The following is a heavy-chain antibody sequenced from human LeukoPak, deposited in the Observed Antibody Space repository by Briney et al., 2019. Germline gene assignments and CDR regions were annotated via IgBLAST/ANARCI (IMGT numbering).Heavy chain of an antibody. V-gene: IGHV3-21*01. D-gene: IGHD3-10*01. J-gene: IGHJ3*02. CDR3: AGAEYYYGDDAFDI. CDR1: GFTFSSYS. Sequence: PGGSLRLSCAASGFTFSSYSMNWVRQAPGKGLEWVSSISSSSSYIYYADSVKGRFTISRDNAKNSLYLQMNSLRAEDTAVYYCAGAEYYYGDDAFDIWGQGTMVTVSS. CDR2: ISSSSSYI.